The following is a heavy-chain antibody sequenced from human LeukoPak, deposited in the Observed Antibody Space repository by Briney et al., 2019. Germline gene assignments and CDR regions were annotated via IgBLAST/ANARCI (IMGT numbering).Heavy chain of an antibody. CDR3: ARDRYYYMDV. J-gene: IGHJ6*03. Sequence: PSETLSLTCTVSGGSISSYYWSWIRQPPGKGLEWIGYIYYSGSINYNPSLKSRVTISVDTSKNQFSLKLSSVTAADTAVYYCARDRYYYMDVWGKGTTVTISS. CDR2: IYYSGSI. CDR1: GGSISSYY. V-gene: IGHV4-59*01.